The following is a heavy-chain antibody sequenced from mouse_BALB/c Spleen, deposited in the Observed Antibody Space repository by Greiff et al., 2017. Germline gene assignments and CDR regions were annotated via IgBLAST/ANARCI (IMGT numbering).Heavy chain of an antibody. CDR1: GYAFTNYL. D-gene: IGHD1-1*02. J-gene: IGHJ1*01. V-gene: IGHV1-54*01. CDR2: INPGSGGT. CDR3: ARGGTGNFDV. Sequence: VQLQESGAELVRPGTSVKVSCKASGYAFTNYLIEWVKQRPGQGLEWIGVINPGSGGTNYNEKFKGKATLTADKSSSTAYMQLSSLTSDDSAVYFCARGGTGNFDVWGAGTTVTVSS.